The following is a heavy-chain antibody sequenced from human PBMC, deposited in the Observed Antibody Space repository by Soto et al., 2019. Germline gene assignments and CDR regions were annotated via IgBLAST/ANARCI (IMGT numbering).Heavy chain of an antibody. D-gene: IGHD3-16*01. J-gene: IGHJ2*01. Sequence: GGSLRLSCAASGFTFSSYAMSWVRQAPGKGLEWVSGISGGGDSTYYADSVKGRFTISRDNPKNTLYLQMNSLRAEDTAVYYCAKSRTKITFGGLFVTWYFDLWGRGTLVTVSS. CDR2: ISGGGDST. CDR3: AKSRTKITFGGLFVTWYFDL. V-gene: IGHV3-23*01. CDR1: GFTFSSYA.